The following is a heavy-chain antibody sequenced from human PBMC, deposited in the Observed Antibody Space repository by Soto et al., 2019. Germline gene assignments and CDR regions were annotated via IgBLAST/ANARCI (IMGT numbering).Heavy chain of an antibody. CDR1: GGSFSGYY. Sequence: SETLSLTCAVYGGSFSGYYWSWIRQPPGKGLEWIGEINHSGSTNYNPSLKSRVTISVDTSKHQFSLKLSSVTAADTAVYYCVGGAPYSSGWYVRKYFDYWGQGTLVTVSS. J-gene: IGHJ4*02. CDR2: INHSGST. CDR3: VGGAPYSSGWYVRKYFDY. V-gene: IGHV4-34*01. D-gene: IGHD6-19*01.